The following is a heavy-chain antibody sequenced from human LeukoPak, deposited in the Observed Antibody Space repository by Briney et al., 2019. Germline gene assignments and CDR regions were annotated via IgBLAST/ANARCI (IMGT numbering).Heavy chain of an antibody. V-gene: IGHV1-8*03. D-gene: IGHD3-3*01. Sequence: ASVKVSCKASGYTFTSYDINWVRQATGQGLEWMGWMNPNSGNTGYAQKFQGRVTITRNTSISTAYMELRSLRSDDTAVYYCARTVYYDFWSGYYFENYFDYWGQGTLVTVSS. CDR2: MNPNSGNT. J-gene: IGHJ4*02. CDR1: GYTFTSYD. CDR3: ARTVYYDFWSGYYFENYFDY.